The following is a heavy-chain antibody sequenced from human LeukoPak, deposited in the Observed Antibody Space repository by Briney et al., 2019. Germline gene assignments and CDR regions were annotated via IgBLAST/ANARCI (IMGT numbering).Heavy chain of an antibody. CDR2: ISATGGST. V-gene: IGHV3-23*01. CDR1: GFTFSSYA. Sequence: GGSLRLSCAASGFTFSSYAMSWVRQAPGKGLEWISSISATGGSTYYADSVKGRFTISRDNSKNTLYLQMNSLRAEDTAVYYCAKGFIGYCSGGRCSTFDYWGQGTLVTVSS. CDR3: AKGFIGYCSGGRCSTFDY. D-gene: IGHD2-15*01. J-gene: IGHJ4*02.